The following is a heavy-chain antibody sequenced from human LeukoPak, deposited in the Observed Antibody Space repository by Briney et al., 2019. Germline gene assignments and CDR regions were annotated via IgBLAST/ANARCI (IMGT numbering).Heavy chain of an antibody. J-gene: IGHJ4*02. CDR1: GFTFSSYT. D-gene: IGHD4-17*01. CDR2: ISGSSSKI. Sequence: KPGGCLRLSCAASGFTFSSYTMNWVRQPPGKGLEWVSSISGSSSKIYYADPVKGRFTISRDNAKDSLYLQMNSLRADDTAVYYSARDAYGDYGFDYWGQGILVTVSS. CDR3: ARDAYGDYGFDY. V-gene: IGHV3-21*01.